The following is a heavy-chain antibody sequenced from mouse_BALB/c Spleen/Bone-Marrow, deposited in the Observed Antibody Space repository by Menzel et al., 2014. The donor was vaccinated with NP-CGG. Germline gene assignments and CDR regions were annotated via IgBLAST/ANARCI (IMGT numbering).Heavy chain of an antibody. CDR2: INPDSSTI. V-gene: IGHV4-1*02. CDR3: AKQGYYGKGDS. J-gene: IGHJ2*01. D-gene: IGHD2-1*01. Sequence: EVKLLESGGGLVQPGGSLKLSCAASGFDFSRYWMSWVRQAPGKGLEWIGEINPDSSTINYTPSLKDKFIISRDNAKNTLYLQMCKVRSEDTALYYCAKQGYYGKGDSWGQSTPLTVSS. CDR1: GFDFSRYW.